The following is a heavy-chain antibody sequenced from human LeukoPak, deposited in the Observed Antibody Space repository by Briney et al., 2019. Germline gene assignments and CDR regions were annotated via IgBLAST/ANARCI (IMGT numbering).Heavy chain of an antibody. CDR3: ARANPYSRWVYDF. D-gene: IGHD1-26*01. V-gene: IGHV1-8*01. CDR2: MNPKSGKT. CDR1: GYTFTSYD. J-gene: IGHJ4*02. Sequence: ASVKVSCKASGYTFTSYDINWVRQATGQGLEWMGWMNPKSGKTGYAQKFQGRVTMTRNISISTAYMELSSLRSEDTAVYYCARANPYSRWVYDFWGQGTLVTVSS.